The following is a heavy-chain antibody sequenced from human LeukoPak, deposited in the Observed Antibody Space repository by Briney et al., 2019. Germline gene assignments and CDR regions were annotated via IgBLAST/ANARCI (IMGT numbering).Heavy chain of an antibody. Sequence: PGGSLRLSCAASGFTFNSYAIHWVRQAPGKGLEWVAVISYDGTTEFYGDSVKGRFTISRDNSQNTLFLQMNSLRVEDTAMYYCAKEAIDCSGGSCFSFYFDSWGQGTLVTVSS. CDR3: AKEAIDCSGGSCFSFYFDS. J-gene: IGHJ4*02. D-gene: IGHD2-15*01. CDR1: GFTFNSYA. CDR2: ISYDGTTE. V-gene: IGHV3-30*18.